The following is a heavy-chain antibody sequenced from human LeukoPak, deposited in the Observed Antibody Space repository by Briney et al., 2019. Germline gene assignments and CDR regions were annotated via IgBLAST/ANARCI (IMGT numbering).Heavy chain of an antibody. V-gene: IGHV1-2*02. CDR3: VFGVSQLAWFDP. D-gene: IGHD6-6*01. CDR2: INPNSGGT. Sequence: ASVKVSCKASGYTFTVYYMHWVRQAPGQGLEWMGWINPNSGGTNYAQKFQGRVTMTRDTSISTAYMELSRLRSDDTAVHYCVFGVSQLAWFDPWGQGTLVTVSS. J-gene: IGHJ5*02. CDR1: GYTFTVYY.